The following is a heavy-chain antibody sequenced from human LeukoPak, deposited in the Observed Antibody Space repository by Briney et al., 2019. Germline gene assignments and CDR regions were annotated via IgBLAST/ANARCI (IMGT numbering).Heavy chain of an antibody. Sequence: SETLSLTCTVSGGSISSYYWSWIRQPPGKGLEWIGYIYYSGGTNYNPSLKSRVTISVDTSKNQFSLKLSSVTAADTAVYYCARSEVYWGQGTLVTVSS. CDR1: GGSISSYY. J-gene: IGHJ4*02. CDR3: ARSEVY. CDR2: IYYSGGT. V-gene: IGHV4-59*12.